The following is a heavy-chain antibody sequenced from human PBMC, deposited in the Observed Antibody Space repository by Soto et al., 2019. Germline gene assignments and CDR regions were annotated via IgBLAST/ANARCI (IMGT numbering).Heavy chain of an antibody. J-gene: IGHJ6*02. CDR3: ARGGYYDILTGYYYYYYGMDV. CDR1: GGSFSGYY. CDR2: INHSGST. Sequence: SETLSLTCAVYGGSFSGYYWSWIRQPPGKGLEWIGEINHSGSTNYNPSLKSRVTISVDTSKNQFSLKLSSVTAADTAVYYCARGGYYDILTGYYYYYYGMDVWGQGTTVTVSS. V-gene: IGHV4-34*01. D-gene: IGHD3-9*01.